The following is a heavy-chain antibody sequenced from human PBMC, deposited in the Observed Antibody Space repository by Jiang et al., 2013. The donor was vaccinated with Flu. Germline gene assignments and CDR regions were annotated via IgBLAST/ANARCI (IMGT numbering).Heavy chain of an antibody. J-gene: IGHJ6*02. Sequence: WIRQPPGKGLEWIGFIYPSGSTYYSPSLKSRVTISLDSSENQFSLRVTSVTAADTAVYYCARDGRAYGMDVWGQGTTVIVSS. V-gene: IGHV4-30-2*01. CDR2: IYPSGST. D-gene: IGHD1-14*01. CDR3: ARDGRAYGMDV.